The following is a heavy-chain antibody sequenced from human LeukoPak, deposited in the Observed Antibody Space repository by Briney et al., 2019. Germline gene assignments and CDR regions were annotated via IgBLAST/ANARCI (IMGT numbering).Heavy chain of an antibody. J-gene: IGHJ4*02. CDR3: ARGGELLLDY. V-gene: IGHV4-34*01. D-gene: IGHD1-26*01. CDR2: INHSGST. CDR1: GGSFSGYY. Sequence: SETLSLTCAVYGGSFSGYYWSWIRQPPGKGLEWTGEINHSGSTNYNPSLKSRVTISVDTSKNQFSLKLSSVTAADTAVYYCARGGELLLDYWGQGTLVTVSS.